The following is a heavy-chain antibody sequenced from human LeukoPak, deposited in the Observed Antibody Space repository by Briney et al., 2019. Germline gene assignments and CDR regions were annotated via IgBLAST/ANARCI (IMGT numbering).Heavy chain of an antibody. CDR2: ISSSSSYI. CDR1: GFTFSSYS. CDR3: ARTERDDYGDYLGDY. Sequence: MAGGSLRLSCAAFGFTFSSYSMNWVRQAPGKGLEWVSSISSSSSYIYYADSVKGRFTISRDNAKNSLYLQMNSLRAEDTAVYYCARTERDDYGDYLGDYWGQGTLVTVSS. D-gene: IGHD4-17*01. V-gene: IGHV3-21*01. J-gene: IGHJ4*02.